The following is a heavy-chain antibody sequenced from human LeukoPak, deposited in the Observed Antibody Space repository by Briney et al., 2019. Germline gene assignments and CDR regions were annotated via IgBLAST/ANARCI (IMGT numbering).Heavy chain of an antibody. D-gene: IGHD6-19*01. V-gene: IGHV3-30*18. J-gene: IGHJ4*02. CDR1: GFTFSDYG. Sequence: GRSLRLSCAASGFTFSDYGIHWVRQAPGKGLEWVAVISYDGSNKYYADSVKGRFTISRDNSKNTLYLQMNSLRPEDTAVYYCAKPFAAVSAGFSYYFDYWGQGTLATVSS. CDR2: ISYDGSNK. CDR3: AKPFAAVSAGFSYYFDY.